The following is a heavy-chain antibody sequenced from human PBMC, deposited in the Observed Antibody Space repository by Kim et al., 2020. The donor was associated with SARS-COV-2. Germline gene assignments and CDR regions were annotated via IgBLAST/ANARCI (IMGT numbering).Heavy chain of an antibody. J-gene: IGHJ4*02. V-gene: IGHV3-23*01. CDR2: ISGSGGST. D-gene: IGHD4-17*01. CDR3: AKDNLELADDYGDPGLFDY. Sequence: GGSLRLSCAASGFTFSSYAMSWVRQAPGKGLEWVSAISGSGGSTYYADSVKGRFTISRDNSKNTLYLQMNSLRAEDTAVYYCAKDNLELADDYGDPGLFDYWGQGTLVTVSS. CDR1: GFTFSSYA.